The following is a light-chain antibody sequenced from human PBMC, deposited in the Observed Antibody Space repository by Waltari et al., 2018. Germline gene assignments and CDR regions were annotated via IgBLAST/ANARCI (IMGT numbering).Light chain of an antibody. J-gene: IGKJ1*01. CDR3: QQRNSYPWT. V-gene: IGKV1-17*01. Sequence: DIQMTQSPSSLSTSVGDTVTITCRASQVISNALAWYQQKPGKAPKLLIYAASSLQSGVPSRFSGSGSGTDFTLTISSLQPEDFAVYYCQQRNSYPWTFGQGTKVEIK. CDR1: QVISNA. CDR2: AAS.